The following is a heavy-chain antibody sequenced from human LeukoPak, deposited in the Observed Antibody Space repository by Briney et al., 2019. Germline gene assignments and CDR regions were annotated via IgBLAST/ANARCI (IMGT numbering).Heavy chain of an antibody. CDR1: GYTFTGYY. CDR2: INPNSGGT. D-gene: IGHD6-13*01. Sequence: ASVKVSCKASGYTFTGYYMHWVRQAPGQGLEWMGWINPNSGGTNYAQKFQGRVTMTRDTSISTAYMELSRLRSEDMAVYYCARGSGWYSFPDYYMDVWGKGTTVTVSS. V-gene: IGHV1-2*02. J-gene: IGHJ6*03. CDR3: ARGSGWYSFPDYYMDV.